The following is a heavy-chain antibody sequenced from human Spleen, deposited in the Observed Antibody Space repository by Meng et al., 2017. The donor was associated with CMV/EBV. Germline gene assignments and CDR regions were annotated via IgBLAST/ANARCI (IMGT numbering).Heavy chain of an antibody. J-gene: IGHJ4*02. CDR1: GGSITSYY. D-gene: IGHD7-27*01. CDR2: IDMSGST. Sequence: QVQLQESGPGEVNPSEPLSLTCTVSGGSITSYYWSWIRQPAGKGLECIGRIDMSGSTNYNPSLKSRVTMSLDTSKNQFSLKMSSVTAADTAVYYCATSTGDGGTMGYWGQGTLVTVSS. V-gene: IGHV4-4*07. CDR3: ATSTGDGGTMGY.